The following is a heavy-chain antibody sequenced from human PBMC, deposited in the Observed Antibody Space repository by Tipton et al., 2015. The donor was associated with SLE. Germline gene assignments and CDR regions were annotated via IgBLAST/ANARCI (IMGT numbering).Heavy chain of an antibody. CDR3: ARDWGWFDP. Sequence: QLVQSGAEVKKPGASVKVSCKASGYTFTSYAMHWVRQDPGQRLEWMGWINADNGNTKYSQKFQGRVTITRDTSASTAYMELSSLRSEDTAVYYCARDWGWFDPWGQGTLVTVSS. CDR2: INADNGNT. CDR1: GYTFTSYA. D-gene: IGHD3-16*01. J-gene: IGHJ5*02. V-gene: IGHV1-3*01.